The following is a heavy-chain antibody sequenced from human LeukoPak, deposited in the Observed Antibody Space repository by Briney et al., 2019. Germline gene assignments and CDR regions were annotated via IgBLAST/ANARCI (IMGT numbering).Heavy chain of an antibody. CDR3: ARDGRGTLEMATIGY. D-gene: IGHD5-24*01. CDR2: IWYDGSNK. Sequence: GRSLRLSCAASGFTFSSYGMHWVRQAPGKGLEWVAVIWYDGSNKYYADSVKGRFTISRDNSKNTLYLQMNSLRAEDTAVYYCARDGRGTLEMATIGYWGQEPWSPSPQ. CDR1: GFTFSSYG. V-gene: IGHV3-33*01. J-gene: IGHJ4*01.